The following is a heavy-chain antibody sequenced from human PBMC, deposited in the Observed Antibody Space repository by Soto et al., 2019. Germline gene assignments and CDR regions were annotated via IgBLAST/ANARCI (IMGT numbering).Heavy chain of an antibody. CDR2: MNPNSGNT. J-gene: IGHJ4*02. CDR1: GYTFTSYD. V-gene: IGHV1-8*01. CDR3: ARGYCSGGSCYPRGYYFDY. D-gene: IGHD2-15*01. Sequence: EASVKVSCKASGYTFTSYDINWVRQATGQGLEWMGWMNPNSGNTGYAQKFQGRVTMTRNTSISTAYMELSSLRSEDTAVYYCARGYCSGGSCYPRGYYFDYWGQGTLVTVSS.